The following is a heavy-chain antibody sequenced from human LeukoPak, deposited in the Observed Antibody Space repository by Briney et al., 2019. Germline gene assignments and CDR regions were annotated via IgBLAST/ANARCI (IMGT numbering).Heavy chain of an antibody. CDR1: GFTFTSYG. CDR3: ARDRGGISDY. Sequence: PGGSLRLSCAASGFTFTSYGMSWVRQAPGKGPEWVSAISASGHDTYYADSVKGRFTISRDNSKNSLYLQMNSLRAEDTAVYYCARDRGGISDYWGQGTLVTVSS. J-gene: IGHJ4*02. V-gene: IGHV3-23*01. CDR2: ISASGHDT. D-gene: IGHD2-15*01.